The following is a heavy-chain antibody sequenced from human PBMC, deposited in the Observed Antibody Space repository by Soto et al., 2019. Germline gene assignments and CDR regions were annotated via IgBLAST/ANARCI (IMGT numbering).Heavy chain of an antibody. CDR1: GFTFNTHW. D-gene: IGHD6-19*01. J-gene: IGHJ4*02. Sequence: VQLVESGGGVVQPGGSLRLSCTASGFTFNTHWMHWVRQAPGKGLEWLSVLSYEGSEEYYADSVRGRFTISRDNSKNTLFLQMDSLRVEDTAVYYCALTRRSSLLEVAGPGFEYWGQGTLVTVS. CDR3: ALTRRSSLLEVAGPGFEY. CDR2: LSYEGSEE. V-gene: IGHV3-30*03.